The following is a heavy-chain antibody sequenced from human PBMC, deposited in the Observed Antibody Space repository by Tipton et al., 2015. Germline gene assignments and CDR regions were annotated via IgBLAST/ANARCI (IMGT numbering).Heavy chain of an antibody. CDR2: IYYSGST. V-gene: IGHV4-59*01. Sequence: TLSLTCTVSVGSISSFYWSWIRQPPGKGLEWIGYIYYSGSTNYNPSLKSRVTISVDASKSQFSLRLSSVTAADTAVYYCARVGWSLDYWGQGTLVTVSS. CDR1: VGSISSFY. J-gene: IGHJ4*02. CDR3: ARVGWSLDY. D-gene: IGHD3-3*01.